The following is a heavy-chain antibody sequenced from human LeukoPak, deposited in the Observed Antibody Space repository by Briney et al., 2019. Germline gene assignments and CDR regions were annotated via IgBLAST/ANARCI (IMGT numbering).Heavy chain of an antibody. V-gene: IGHV3-9*01. J-gene: IGHJ4*02. D-gene: IGHD3-9*01. Sequence: PGRSLRLSCAVSGFTFDDHAMHWVRQAPGKGLEGVSGITWNGGSVGYADSVKGRFTVSRDNAKNLLFLQLDSLRTEDTAFYYCAKGEILGGLTGWPSKRGQGTLVTVS. CDR3: AKGEILGGLTGWPSK. CDR2: ITWNGGSV. CDR1: GFTFDDHA.